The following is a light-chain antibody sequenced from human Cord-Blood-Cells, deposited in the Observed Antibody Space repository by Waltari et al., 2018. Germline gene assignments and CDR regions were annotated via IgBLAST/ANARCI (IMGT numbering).Light chain of an antibody. CDR2: GAS. Sequence: EIVMTQSQATLSVSPGERATLSYRASQSVRSNLAWYQQKPGQAPRLLIDGASTRATGIPARFSGSGSGTEFTLTISSLQSEDFAVYYCQQYNNWPYTFGQGTKLEIK. CDR3: QQYNNWPYT. J-gene: IGKJ2*01. CDR1: QSVRSN. V-gene: IGKV3-15*01.